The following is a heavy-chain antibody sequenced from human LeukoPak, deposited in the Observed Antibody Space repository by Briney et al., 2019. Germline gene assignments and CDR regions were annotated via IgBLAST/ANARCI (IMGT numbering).Heavy chain of an antibody. CDR2: IYHSGST. J-gene: IGHJ4*02. V-gene: IGHV4-38-2*02. D-gene: IGHD5-18*01. CDR1: GYSISSGYY. CDR3: ARVDRYSYGYDY. Sequence: SETLSLTCTVSGYSISSGYYWGWIRQPPGKGLEWIGSIYHSGSTYYNPSLKSRVTISVDTSKNQFSLKLSSVTAADTAAYYCARVDRYSYGYDYWGQGTLVTVSS.